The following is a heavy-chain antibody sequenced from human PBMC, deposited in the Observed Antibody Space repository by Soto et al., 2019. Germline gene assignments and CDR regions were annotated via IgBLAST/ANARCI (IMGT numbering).Heavy chain of an antibody. J-gene: IGHJ6*02. V-gene: IGHV1-18*04. CDR2: ISAYNGNT. Sequence: QVQLVQSGAEVKKPGASVKVSCKAPGYTFTSYGISWVRQAPGQGLEWMGWISAYNGNTNYAQKLQGRVTMTTDTSTSTAYMELRSLRSDDTAVYYCATGYYYGSGSWLRPDYYYYGMDVWGQGTTVTVSS. D-gene: IGHD3-10*01. CDR3: ATGYYYGSGSWLRPDYYYYGMDV. CDR1: GYTFTSYG.